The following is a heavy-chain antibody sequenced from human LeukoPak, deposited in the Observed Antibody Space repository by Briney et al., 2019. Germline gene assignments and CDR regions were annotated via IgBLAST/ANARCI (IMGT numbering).Heavy chain of an antibody. V-gene: IGHV4-59*01. CDR3: ARGSLVFAFDI. CDR2: IYYSGST. J-gene: IGHJ3*02. Sequence: SETLSLTCTVSGGSISSYYWSWIRQPPGKGLEWIGYIYYSGSTNYNPSLKSRVTISVDTSKNQFSLKLSSVTVADTAVYYCARGSLVFAFDIWGQGTMVTVSS. CDR1: GGSISSYY. D-gene: IGHD6-6*01.